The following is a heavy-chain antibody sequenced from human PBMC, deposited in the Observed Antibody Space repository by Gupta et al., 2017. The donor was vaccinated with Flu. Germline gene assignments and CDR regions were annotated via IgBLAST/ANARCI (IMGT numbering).Heavy chain of an antibody. CDR1: TFSSYS. J-gene: IGHJ4*02. CDR2: ISSGGLTV. CDR3: VRGSISPGY. D-gene: IGHD3-10*01. V-gene: IGHV3-48*01. Sequence: TFSSYSMNWVRQAPGKGLEWISYISSGGLTVYYTDSVKGRFTTSRDNAQNSLFLQMHGLRAEDTAVYYCVRGSISPGYWGQGILVTVSS.